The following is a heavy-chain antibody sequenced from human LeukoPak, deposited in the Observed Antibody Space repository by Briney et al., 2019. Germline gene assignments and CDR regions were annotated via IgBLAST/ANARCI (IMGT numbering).Heavy chain of an antibody. J-gene: IGHJ6*02. Sequence: ASVKVSCKASGYTFTSYDTNWVRQATGQGLEWMGWMNPNSGNTGYAQKFQGRVTMTRNTSISTAYMELSSLRSEDTAVYYCARHFGVVIHYGMDVWGQGTTVTVSS. CDR3: ARHFGVVIHYGMDV. CDR2: MNPNSGNT. CDR1: GYTFTSYD. D-gene: IGHD3-3*01. V-gene: IGHV1-8*01.